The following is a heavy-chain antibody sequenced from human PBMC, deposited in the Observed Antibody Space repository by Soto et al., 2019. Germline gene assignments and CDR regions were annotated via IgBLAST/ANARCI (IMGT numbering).Heavy chain of an antibody. V-gene: IGHV3-23*01. CDR3: AKARSGYPYSSSWYSESFDY. J-gene: IGHJ4*02. D-gene: IGHD6-13*01. Sequence: EVQLLESGGGLVQPGGSLRLSCAASGFTFSSYAMSWVRQAPGKGLEWVSAISGSGGSTYYADSVKGRFTISRDNSKKTLYLQMNSLRAEDTAVYYCAKARSGYPYSSSWYSESFDYWGQGTLVTVSS. CDR1: GFTFSSYA. CDR2: ISGSGGST.